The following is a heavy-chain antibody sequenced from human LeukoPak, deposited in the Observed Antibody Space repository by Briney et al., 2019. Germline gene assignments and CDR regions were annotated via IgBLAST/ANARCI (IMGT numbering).Heavy chain of an antibody. J-gene: IGHJ4*02. Sequence: GGSLRLSCAASGFTFDDYGMHWVRQTPGKGLEWVSGISSNSASIGYADSVKGRFTISRGNANNSLYLQMNSLRAEDTAVYYCARGGLRYFDGYFDYWGQGTLVTVSS. CDR1: GFTFDDYG. CDR2: ISSNSASI. D-gene: IGHD3-9*01. CDR3: ARGGLRYFDGYFDY. V-gene: IGHV3-9*01.